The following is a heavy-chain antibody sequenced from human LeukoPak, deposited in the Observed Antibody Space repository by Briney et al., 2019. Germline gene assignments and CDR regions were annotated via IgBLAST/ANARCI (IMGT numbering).Heavy chain of an antibody. Sequence: QPGRSLRLSCAASGFTFSSYAMHWVRQAPGKGLEWVAVISYDGSNKYYADSVKGRFTISRDNSKNTLYLQMNSLRAEDTVVYYCARDDGYDYWGQGTLVTVSS. J-gene: IGHJ4*02. V-gene: IGHV3-30*01. CDR3: ARDDGYDY. CDR1: GFTFSSYA. D-gene: IGHD5-24*01. CDR2: ISYDGSNK.